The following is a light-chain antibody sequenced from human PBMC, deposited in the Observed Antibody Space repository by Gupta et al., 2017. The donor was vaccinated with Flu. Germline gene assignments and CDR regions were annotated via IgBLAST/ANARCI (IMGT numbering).Light chain of an antibody. CDR3: QQYYSHRA. Sequence: DIQMTQSPSTLSASVGDRVTITCRASQSISSWLAWYQQKPGKAPKLLIYKASSLQSGVPLRFSGSGSGTEFTLTISNLQPDDSATYYCQQYYSHRAFGQGTQVEIK. J-gene: IGKJ1*01. V-gene: IGKV1-5*03. CDR1: QSISSW. CDR2: KAS.